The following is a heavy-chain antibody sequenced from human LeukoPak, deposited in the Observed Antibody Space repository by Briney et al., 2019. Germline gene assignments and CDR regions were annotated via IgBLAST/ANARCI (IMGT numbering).Heavy chain of an antibody. V-gene: IGHV4-4*02. CDR1: GGSISSSNW. D-gene: IGHD3-3*01. Sequence: PSETLSLTCAVSGGSISSSNWWSWVRQPPGKGLEWIGEIYHSGSTNYNPSLKSRVTISVDKSKNQLSLKLSSVTAADTAVYYCARDRGYDFWSGYYPVYYYYGMDVWGQGTTVTVSS. J-gene: IGHJ6*02. CDR2: IYHSGST. CDR3: ARDRGYDFWSGYYPVYYYYGMDV.